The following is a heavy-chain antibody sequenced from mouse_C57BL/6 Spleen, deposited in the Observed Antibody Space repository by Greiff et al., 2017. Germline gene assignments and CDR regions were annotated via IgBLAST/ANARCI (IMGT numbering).Heavy chain of an antibody. V-gene: IGHV5-17*01. CDR2: ISSGSSTI. Sequence: EVQGVESGGGLVKPGGSLKLSCAASGFTFSDYGMHWVRQAPEKGLEWVAYISSGSSTIYYADTVKGRFTISRDNAKNTLFLQMTSLRSEDTAMYYCARDDYDGYGYFDVWGTGTTVTVSS. CDR1: GFTFSDYG. J-gene: IGHJ1*03. CDR3: ARDDYDGYGYFDV. D-gene: IGHD2-4*01.